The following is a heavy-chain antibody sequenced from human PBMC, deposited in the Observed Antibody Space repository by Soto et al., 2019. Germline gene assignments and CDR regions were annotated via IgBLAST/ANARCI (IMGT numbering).Heavy chain of an antibody. CDR2: IYYSGST. J-gene: IGHJ6*02. CDR1: GGSISSYY. D-gene: IGHD3-3*02. CDR3: ERGGDVLDYYYCGMDV. V-gene: IGHV4-59*01. Sequence: SETLSLTCTVSGGSISSYYWSWIRQPPGKGLEWIGYIYYSGSTNYNPSLKSRVTISVDTSKNQFSLKLSSVTAADTAVYYCERGGDVLDYYYCGMDVWGQGTTVTVSS.